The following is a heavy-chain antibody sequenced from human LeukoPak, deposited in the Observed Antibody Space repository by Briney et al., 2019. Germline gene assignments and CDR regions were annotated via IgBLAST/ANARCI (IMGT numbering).Heavy chain of an antibody. J-gene: IGHJ4*02. V-gene: IGHV4-39*01. CDR1: GGSISSGTFY. CDR3: ARRSDSGSDDGEDYFDY. D-gene: IGHD1-26*01. Sequence: SGPTLVKPSETLSLACTVSGGSISSGTFYWGWIRQPPGMGLARIGSTYYAGSSYYNPSLKSRVTTSVDTSKNQFSLKLTSVTAADTAVYFCARRSDSGSDDGEDYFDYWGQGTLVTVSS. CDR2: TYYAGSS.